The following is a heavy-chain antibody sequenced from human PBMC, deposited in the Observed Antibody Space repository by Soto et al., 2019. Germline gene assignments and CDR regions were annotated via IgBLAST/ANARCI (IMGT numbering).Heavy chain of an antibody. V-gene: IGHV1-2*04. CDR3: ARGATSIQHYYYYGMDV. CDR2: INPNSGGT. J-gene: IGHJ6*02. D-gene: IGHD1-26*01. CDR1: GYTFTGYY. Sequence: ASVKVSCKASGYTFTGYYMHWVRQALGQGLEWMGWINPNSGGTNYAQKFQGWVTMTRDTCISTAYMELSRLRSDDTAVYYCARGATSIQHYYYYGMDVWGQGTTVTVSS.